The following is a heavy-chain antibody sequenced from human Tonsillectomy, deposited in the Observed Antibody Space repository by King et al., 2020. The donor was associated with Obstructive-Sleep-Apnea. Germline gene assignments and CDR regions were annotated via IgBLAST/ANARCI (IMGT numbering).Heavy chain of an antibody. D-gene: IGHD3-10*01. J-gene: IGHJ4*02. V-gene: IGHV1-2*02. CDR2: INPNSGGT. CDR3: ARDLISSITMVRGVIGS. CDR1: GYTFTGYY. Sequence: QLVQSGAEVKKPGASVKVSCKASGYTFTGYYMHWVRQAPGQGLEWMGWINPNSGGTNYAQKFQGRVTMTRDTSISTAYMELSRLRSDDTAVYYCARDLISSITMVRGVIGSWGQGTLVTVSS.